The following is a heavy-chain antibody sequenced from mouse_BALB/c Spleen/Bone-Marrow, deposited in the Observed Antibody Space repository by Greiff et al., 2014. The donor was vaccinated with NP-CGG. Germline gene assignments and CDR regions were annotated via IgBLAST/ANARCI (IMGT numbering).Heavy chain of an antibody. J-gene: IGHJ2*01. CDR1: GYAFSNYG. CDR3: ARVRLLRIRGLDY. Sequence: VQLQESGAEVMRPGSSVNISCKASGYAFSNYGMNWVKQRPGQGLEWIGQIYPGDGDTNYNGKFKGRVTLTADKSSSTAYLQLSSLTSEDTAVYYCARVRLLRIRGLDYWGQGTTLTVSS. D-gene: IGHD1-1*01. CDR2: IYPGDGDT. V-gene: IGHV1-80*01.